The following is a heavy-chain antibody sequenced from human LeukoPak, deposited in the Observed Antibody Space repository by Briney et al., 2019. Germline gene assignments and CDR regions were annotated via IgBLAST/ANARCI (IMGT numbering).Heavy chain of an antibody. D-gene: IGHD1-26*01. Sequence: PSETLSLTCTVSGGSISSGSYYWNWIRQPAGKGLEWIGRIYTRGSTNYNPSLKSRVTISVDTSKNQFSLKLSSVTAADTAVYYCARPRWDEGPFDPWGQGTLVTVSS. CDR3: ARPRWDEGPFDP. CDR2: IYTRGST. J-gene: IGHJ5*02. CDR1: GGSISSGSYY. V-gene: IGHV4-61*02.